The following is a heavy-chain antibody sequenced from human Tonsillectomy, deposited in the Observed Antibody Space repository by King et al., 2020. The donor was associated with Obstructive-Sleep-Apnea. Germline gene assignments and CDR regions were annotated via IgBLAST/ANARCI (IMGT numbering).Heavy chain of an antibody. CDR2: IYYIGST. D-gene: IGHD3-10*01. J-gene: IGHJ4*02. CDR1: GGSISSSSYY. CDR3: ARDLADYGSGSYYLTFHFDY. V-gene: IGHV4-39*07. Sequence: QLQESGPGLVKPSETLSLTCTVSGGSISSSSYYWGWIRQPPGKGLEWIGSIYYIGSTYYNPSLKSRVTISVDTSKNQFSLKLSSVTAADTAVYYCARDLADYGSGSYYLTFHFDYWGQGTLVTVSS.